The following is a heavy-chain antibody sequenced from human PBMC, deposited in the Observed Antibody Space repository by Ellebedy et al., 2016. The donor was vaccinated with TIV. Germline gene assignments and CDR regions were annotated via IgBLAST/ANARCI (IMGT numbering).Heavy chain of an antibody. J-gene: IGHJ3*02. CDR2: VDTAGDT. Sequence: GESLKISCAASGSTFSRYDMHWVRQPPGKGLEWVSAVDTAGDTYYVASVRGRFTVSRDNAKESLFLQMDSLRVGDTALYYCARLGRTVQSFDIWGQGTMVAVAS. CDR3: ARLGRTVQSFDI. V-gene: IGHV3-13*01. D-gene: IGHD1-1*01. CDR1: GSTFSRYD.